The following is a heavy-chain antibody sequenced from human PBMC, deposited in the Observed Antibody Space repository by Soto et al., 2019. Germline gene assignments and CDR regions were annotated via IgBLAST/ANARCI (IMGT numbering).Heavy chain of an antibody. CDR3: ARRRPVRGVIEGMDV. J-gene: IGHJ6*02. CDR2: ISSSSSYI. CDR1: GFTFSSYS. V-gene: IGHV3-21*01. Sequence: PGGSLRLSCAASGFTFSSYSMNWVRQAPGKGLEWVSSISSSSSYIYYAVSVKGRFTISRDNAKNSLYLQMNSLRAEDTAVYYCARRRPVRGVIEGMDVWGQGTTVTVSS. D-gene: IGHD3-10*01.